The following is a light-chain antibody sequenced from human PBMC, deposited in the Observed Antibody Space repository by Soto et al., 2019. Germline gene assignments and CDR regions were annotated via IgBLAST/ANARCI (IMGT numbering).Light chain of an antibody. Sequence: QLVLTQSPSASASLGASVKLTCTLSSGHSSYGIAWHQQQPEKGPRYLMKLNSDGSHSKGDGIPDRFSGSSSGAERYLTISSLQSDDAADYYCQTWGTGIPVFGGGTQLTVL. V-gene: IGLV4-69*01. CDR3: QTWGTGIPV. J-gene: IGLJ7*01. CDR1: SGHSSYG. CDR2: LNSDGSH.